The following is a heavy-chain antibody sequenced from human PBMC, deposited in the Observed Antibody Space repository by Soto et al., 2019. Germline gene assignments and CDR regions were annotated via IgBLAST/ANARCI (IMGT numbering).Heavy chain of an antibody. CDR3: ARRRRTDMDDIVLMHDFDF. CDR1: GFTFSDCY. CDR2: INSNGKNR. J-gene: IGHJ4*02. V-gene: IGHV3-11*01. Sequence: QVQLVESGGGLVKPGGSLRLSCAGSGFTFSDCYMRWIRQAPGGRLEWLSYINSNGKNRDYADSVRGRFTISRDNAKTSLYLEMNGLSVEDTAVYYCARRRRTDMDDIVLMHDFDFWGQGTLVTVSS. D-gene: IGHD2-8*01.